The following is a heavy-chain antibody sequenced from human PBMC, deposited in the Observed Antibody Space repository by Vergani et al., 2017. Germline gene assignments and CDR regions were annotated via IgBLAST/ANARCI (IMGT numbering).Heavy chain of an antibody. Sequence: QVQLVQSGAEVKKPGSSVKVSCKASGGTFSSYAISWVRQAPGQGLEWMGGIIPIFGTANYAQKFQGRVTMTTDTSTSTAYMELRSLRSDDAAVYYCAISRGAYCGADCYPYYFDYWGQGTLVTVSS. CDR1: GGTFSSYA. CDR3: AISRGAYCGADCYPYYFDY. V-gene: IGHV1-69*06. D-gene: IGHD2-21*02. CDR2: IIPIFGTA. J-gene: IGHJ4*02.